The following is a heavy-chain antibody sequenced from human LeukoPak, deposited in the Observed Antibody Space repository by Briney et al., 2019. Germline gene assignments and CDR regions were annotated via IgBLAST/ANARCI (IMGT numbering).Heavy chain of an antibody. D-gene: IGHD5-12*01. CDR1: GESFSGYH. J-gene: IGHJ4*02. CDR2: INHSGST. V-gene: IGHV4-34*01. CDR3: ARSTWLLDK. Sequence: SETLSLTCAVYGESFSGYHWSWIRQPPGKGLEWIGEINHSGSTNYNPSLKSRVTISLDTSKNQFSLKLSSVTAADTAVYYCARSTWLLDKWGQGTLVTVSS.